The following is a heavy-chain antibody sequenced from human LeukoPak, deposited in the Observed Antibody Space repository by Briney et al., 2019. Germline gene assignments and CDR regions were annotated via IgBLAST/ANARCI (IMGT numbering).Heavy chain of an antibody. Sequence: PGGSLRLSCAASGFTYSNYWMHWVRQTPGKGLVWVSRTNSDATSTSYADSVKGRFTISRDRAKNTLYLQMNGLRADDTAVYYCATSLYSGTKLDYWGQGTLVTVSS. CDR3: ATSLYSGTKLDY. CDR2: TNSDATST. CDR1: GFTYSNYW. V-gene: IGHV3-74*01. D-gene: IGHD1-26*01. J-gene: IGHJ4*02.